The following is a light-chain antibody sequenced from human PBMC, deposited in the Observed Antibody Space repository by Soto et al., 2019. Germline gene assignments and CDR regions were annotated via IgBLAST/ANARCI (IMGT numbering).Light chain of an antibody. CDR3: QQYGSSPWT. CDR1: QSVSSSY. Sequence: EIVLTQSAGAVSLSPGERAPLSCRASQSVSSSYLAWYQQKPGQAPRLLIYGASSRATGIPDRFSGSGFGTDFTLTISRLEPEDFAVYYCQQYGSSPWTFGQGTKV. CDR2: GAS. J-gene: IGKJ1*01. V-gene: IGKV3-20*01.